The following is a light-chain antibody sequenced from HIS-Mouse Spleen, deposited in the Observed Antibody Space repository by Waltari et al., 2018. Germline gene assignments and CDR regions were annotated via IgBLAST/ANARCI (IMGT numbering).Light chain of an antibody. CDR3: QSYDSSLSGSV. Sequence: QSVLTQPPSVSGAPGQRVTISCTGSSPNIGAGYYVTVYQQLPGTAPKLLIYGNSNRPSGVPDRFSGSKSGTSASLAITGLQAEDEADYYCQSYDSSLSGSVFGGGTKLTVL. CDR2: GNS. CDR1: SPNIGAGYY. V-gene: IGLV1-40*01. J-gene: IGLJ3*02.